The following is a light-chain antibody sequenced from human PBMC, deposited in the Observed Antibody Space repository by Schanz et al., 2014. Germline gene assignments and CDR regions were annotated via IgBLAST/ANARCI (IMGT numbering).Light chain of an antibody. CDR3: QQYKSPPWT. CDR1: QNINSF. CDR2: KAS. V-gene: IGKV1-5*03. Sequence: DIQMTQSPSTLSASVGDRVTITCRASQNINSFLGWFQQKPGKAPKLLIYKASTLESGVPSRFSGSGSGTEFTLTISSLQPDDFATYLCQQYKSPPWTFGQGTKVEIK. J-gene: IGKJ1*01.